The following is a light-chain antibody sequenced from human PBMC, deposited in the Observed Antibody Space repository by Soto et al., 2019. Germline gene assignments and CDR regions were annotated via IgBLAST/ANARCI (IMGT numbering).Light chain of an antibody. CDR3: QQYYSSWT. J-gene: IGKJ1*01. CDR2: GAS. CDR1: QSISDTF. V-gene: IGKV3-20*01. Sequence: EIVLTQSPGTLSLSPGERATLSCRASQSISDTFLAWYQHKPGQAPRVLIYGASRRAAGIPDRFSGSGSGTDFTLTISRLEPEDFALYYCQQYYSSWTFGQGTKVEIK.